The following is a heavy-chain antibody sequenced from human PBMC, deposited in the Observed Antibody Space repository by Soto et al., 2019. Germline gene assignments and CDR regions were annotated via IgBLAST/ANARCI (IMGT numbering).Heavy chain of an antibody. V-gene: IGHV3-23*01. J-gene: IGHJ4*02. CDR2: SSATGSGR. CDR3: AKDRRAGGNYGFYSDF. Sequence: GGSLRLSCAASGFTFSSYGMTWVRQAPGKGLEWVSFSSATGSGRYYADSVKGRFTISRDNSKNTLYLQMSSLRADDTAVYYCAKDRRAGGNYGFYSDFWGQGALVTVSS. D-gene: IGHD1-7*01. CDR1: GFTFSSYG.